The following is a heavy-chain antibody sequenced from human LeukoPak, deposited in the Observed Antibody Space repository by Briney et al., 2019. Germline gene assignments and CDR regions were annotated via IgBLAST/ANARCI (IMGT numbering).Heavy chain of an antibody. CDR3: AKVGGYDMYYFDY. V-gene: IGHV3-30*18. Sequence: PGGSLRLSCAASGFNFSSYGMHWVRQAPGKGLEWVAVISYDGSNKYYADSVKGRFTISRDNSKNTLYLQMNSLRAEDTAVYYCAKVGGYDMYYFDYWGQGTLVTVSS. J-gene: IGHJ4*02. CDR2: ISYDGSNK. D-gene: IGHD5-12*01. CDR1: GFNFSSYG.